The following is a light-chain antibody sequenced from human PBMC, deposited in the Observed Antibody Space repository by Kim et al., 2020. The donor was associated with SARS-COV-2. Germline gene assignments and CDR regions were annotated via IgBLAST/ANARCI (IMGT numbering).Light chain of an antibody. CDR3: QQYGSSPRT. CDR1: QSVSSSY. CDR2: GAS. J-gene: IGKJ2*01. Sequence: LSPGERATLSCRASQSVSSSYLAWYQQKPGQAPRLLIYGASSRATGIPDRFSGSGSGTDFTLTISRLEPEDFVVYYCQQYGSSPRTFGQGTKLEI. V-gene: IGKV3-20*01.